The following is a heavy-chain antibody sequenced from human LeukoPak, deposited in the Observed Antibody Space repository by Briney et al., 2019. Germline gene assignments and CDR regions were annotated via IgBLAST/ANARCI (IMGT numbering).Heavy chain of an antibody. Sequence: ASVKVSCKASGYTLTSYSISWVRQAPGQGLEWMGWISAYNGNTDLAQKLPGRVTMTTDTSTSTASMELRSLRSDDTAVYYCARGQYFDFWGQGALVTVSS. V-gene: IGHV1-18*01. CDR2: ISAYNGNT. CDR3: ARGQYFDF. CDR1: GYTLTSYS. J-gene: IGHJ4*02.